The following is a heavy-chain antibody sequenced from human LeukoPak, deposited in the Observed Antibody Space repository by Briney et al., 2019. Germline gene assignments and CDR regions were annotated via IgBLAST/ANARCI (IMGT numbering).Heavy chain of an antibody. Sequence: SETLSLTCTVSGGSISSYYWSWIRQSAGKGLEWIGRIYTSGSTNYNPSLKSRVTMSVDTSKNQFSLKLSSVTAADTAVYYCAREGSLSGEVYYDSSGYSIFDYWGQGTLVTVSS. CDR3: AREGSLSGEVYYDSSGYSIFDY. D-gene: IGHD3-22*01. V-gene: IGHV4-4*07. CDR2: IYTSGST. CDR1: GGSISSYY. J-gene: IGHJ4*02.